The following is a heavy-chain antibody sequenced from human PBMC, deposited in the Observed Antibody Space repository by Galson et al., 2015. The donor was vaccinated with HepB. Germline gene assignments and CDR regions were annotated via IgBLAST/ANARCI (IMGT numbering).Heavy chain of an antibody. D-gene: IGHD6-19*01. CDR2: IRSKAYGGTT. Sequence: LRLSCAASGFTFGDHAMSWFRQAPGKGLEWVGFIRSKAYGGTTEYAASVKGRFTISRDDSKSIAYLQMNSLRAEDTAVYYCAIAQPVADGYWGQGTLVTVSS. CDR1: GFTFGDHA. J-gene: IGHJ4*02. CDR3: AIAQPVADGY. V-gene: IGHV3-49*03.